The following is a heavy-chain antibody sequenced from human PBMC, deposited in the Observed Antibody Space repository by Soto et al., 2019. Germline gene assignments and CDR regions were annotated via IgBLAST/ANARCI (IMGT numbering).Heavy chain of an antibody. J-gene: IGHJ3*02. V-gene: IGHV4-31*03. CDR1: GGSISSGGYY. CDR3: ARNSGYPGDAFDI. D-gene: IGHD5-12*01. Sequence: PSETLSLTCTVSGGSISSGGYYWSWIRQHPGKGLEWIGYIYYSGSTYYNPSPKSRVTISVDTSKNQFSLKLSSVTAADTAVYYCARNSGYPGDAFDIWGQGTMVTVSS. CDR2: IYYSGST.